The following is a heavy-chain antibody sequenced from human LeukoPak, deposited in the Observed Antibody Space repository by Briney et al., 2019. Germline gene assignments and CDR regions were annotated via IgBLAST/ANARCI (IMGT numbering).Heavy chain of an antibody. CDR3: AREWIGGYSNHMDV. V-gene: IGHV4-4*07. J-gene: IGHJ6*03. D-gene: IGHD4-11*01. Sequence: SETLPLTCTVSGGSISSYYWSWIRQPAGKGLEWIGRIYTSGSTNYNPSLKSRVTMSVDTSKNQFSLKLSSVTAADTAVYYCAREWIGGYSNHMDVWGKGTTVTVSS. CDR2: IYTSGST. CDR1: GGSISSYY.